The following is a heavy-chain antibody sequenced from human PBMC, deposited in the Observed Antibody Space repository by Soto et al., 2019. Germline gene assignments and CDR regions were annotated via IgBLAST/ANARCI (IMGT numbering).Heavy chain of an antibody. V-gene: IGHV1-69*01. CDR1: GGTFSSYA. CDR3: ARGSIVVVPAAIESSYYYYGMDV. Sequence: QVQLVQSGAEVKEPGSSVKVSCKASGGTFSSYAISWVRQAPGQGLEWMGGIIPIFGTANYAQKFQGRVTITADESTSKAYMELSSLRPEDTAVYYCARGSIVVVPAAIESSYYYYGMDVWGQGTTVTV. D-gene: IGHD2-2*01. J-gene: IGHJ6*02. CDR2: IIPIFGTA.